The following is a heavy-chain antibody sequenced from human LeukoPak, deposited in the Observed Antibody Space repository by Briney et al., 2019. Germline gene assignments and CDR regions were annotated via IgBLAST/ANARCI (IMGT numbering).Heavy chain of an antibody. D-gene: IGHD4-17*01. CDR2: ISGGGGST. CDR3: ARTFATVTMLMPDY. V-gene: IGHV3-23*01. Sequence: GGSLRLSCAASGFTFTSYGMNWVRQAPGKGLEWVSGISGGGGSTYYADSVKGRFTISRDNSENTLFLRMNSLRAEDTAVYYCARTFATVTMLMPDYWGQGTLVTVSS. J-gene: IGHJ4*02. CDR1: GFTFTSYG.